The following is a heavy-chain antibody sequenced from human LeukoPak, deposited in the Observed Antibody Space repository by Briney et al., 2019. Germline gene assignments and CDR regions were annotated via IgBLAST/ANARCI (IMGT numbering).Heavy chain of an antibody. J-gene: IGHJ6*03. Sequence: ASVKVSCKASGYTFTSYGISWVRQAPGQGLEWMGGIIPIFGTANYAQKFQGRVTITTDESTSTAYMELSSLRSEDTAVYYCARGRESYYYYYMDVWGKGTTVTVSS. V-gene: IGHV1-69*05. D-gene: IGHD3-10*01. CDR1: GYTFTSYG. CDR3: ARGRESYYYYYMDV. CDR2: IIPIFGTA.